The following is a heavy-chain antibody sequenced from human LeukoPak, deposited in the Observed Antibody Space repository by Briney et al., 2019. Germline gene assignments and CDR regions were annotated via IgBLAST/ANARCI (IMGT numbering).Heavy chain of an antibody. J-gene: IGHJ4*02. CDR1: GFTFSSYG. D-gene: IGHD6-19*01. CDR2: IRHDGSNK. Sequence: QAGGSLRLSCAASGFTFSSYGMHWVRQAPGKGLEWVAFIRHDGSNKYYADSVKGRFTISRDNSKNTLYLQMTSLRAEDTAVYYCANRGTPVAGNDYWGQGTLVTVSS. V-gene: IGHV3-30*02. CDR3: ANRGTPVAGNDY.